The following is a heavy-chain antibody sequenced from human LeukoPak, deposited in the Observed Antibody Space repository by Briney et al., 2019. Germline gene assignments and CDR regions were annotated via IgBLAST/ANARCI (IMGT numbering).Heavy chain of an antibody. J-gene: IGHJ4*02. CDR2: IYWDDDR. V-gene: IGHV2-5*02. CDR3: AHRKNYYDSSVFDN. CDR1: GFSLNTRRVR. Sequence: SGPTLVNPTQTLTLTCTFSGFSLNTRRVRGGWIRQPPGRALEWLALIYWDDDRRYSPSLKSRLTITKDTSKNQVVLTMTNMDPVDTATYFCAHRKNYYDSSVFDNWGQGTLVTVSS. D-gene: IGHD3-22*01.